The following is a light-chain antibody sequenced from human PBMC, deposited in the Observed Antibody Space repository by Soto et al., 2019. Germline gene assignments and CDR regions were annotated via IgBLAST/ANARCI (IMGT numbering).Light chain of an antibody. CDR2: DAS. J-gene: IGKJ1*01. CDR1: QSVSSK. Sequence: EIAMTQSPATLSVSAGERATLSCRASQSVSSKLAWYQQKPGQAPRLLIYDASTRATGIPARFSGSGSGTEFTLTISSLQSEDFAVYYCQQFNNWPRTFGQGTKV. V-gene: IGKV3-15*01. CDR3: QQFNNWPRT.